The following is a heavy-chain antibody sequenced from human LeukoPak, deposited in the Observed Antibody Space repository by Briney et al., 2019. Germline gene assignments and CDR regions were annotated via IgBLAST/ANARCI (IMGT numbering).Heavy chain of an antibody. CDR2: IYPGDSDT. D-gene: IGHD5-18*01. CDR1: GYSFSDYW. CDR3: ARHRYGYSYGFYY. Sequence: GESLKISCKGSGYSFSDYWIGWVRQMPGKGLERMGIIYPGDSDTRYSPSFQGQVTISADKSIITAYLQWSSLKASDTAMYYCARHRYGYSYGFYYWGQGTLVTVSS. J-gene: IGHJ4*02. V-gene: IGHV5-51*01.